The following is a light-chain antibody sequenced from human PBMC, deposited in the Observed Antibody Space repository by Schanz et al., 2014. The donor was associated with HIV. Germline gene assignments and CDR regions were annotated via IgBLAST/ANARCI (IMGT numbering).Light chain of an antibody. V-gene: IGKV3-15*01. CDR1: QSVGSN. CDR2: GAS. Sequence: EIVMTQSPATLSVSPGEGATLSCRASQSVGSNLAWYQHKPGQAPRPHIFGASTRATGIPARFSGSGSGTDFTLTISSLEPEDFAVYYCLQRSNWAPLFTFGPGTKVGIK. CDR3: LQRSNWAPLFT. J-gene: IGKJ3*01.